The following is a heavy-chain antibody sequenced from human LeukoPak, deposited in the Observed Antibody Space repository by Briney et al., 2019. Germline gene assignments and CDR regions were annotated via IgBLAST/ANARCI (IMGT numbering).Heavy chain of an antibody. CDR2: ISYDGSNK. CDR1: GFTFSSYG. V-gene: IGHV3-30*18. CDR3: AKDLGVVVTTFDY. J-gene: IGHJ4*02. D-gene: IGHD3-22*01. Sequence: PGGPLRLSCAASGFTFSSYGMHWVRQAPGKGLEWVAVISYDGSNKYYADSVKGRFTISRDNSKNTLYLQMNSLRAEDTAVYYCAKDLGVVVTTFDYWGQGTLVTVSS.